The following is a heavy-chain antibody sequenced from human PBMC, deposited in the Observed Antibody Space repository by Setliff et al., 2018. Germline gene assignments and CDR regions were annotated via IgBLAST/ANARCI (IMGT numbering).Heavy chain of an antibody. CDR3: ARDAEEIRGDYGAFNI. V-gene: IGHV1-2*02. Sequence: ASVKVSCKASGGTFSSYGISWVRQAPGQGLEWMGWINPNSGDTHSAQKFQGRVTMTRDTSINTAYMELRSLRSDDTAIYYCARDAEEIRGDYGAFNIWGQGTMVTVSS. CDR1: GGTFSSYG. J-gene: IGHJ3*02. CDR2: INPNSGDT. D-gene: IGHD4-17*01.